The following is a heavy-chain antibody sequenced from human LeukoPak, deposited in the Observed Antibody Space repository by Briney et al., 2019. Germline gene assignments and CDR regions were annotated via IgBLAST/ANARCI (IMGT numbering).Heavy chain of an antibody. CDR3: ARVPLGYCSSTSCFGSAFDI. D-gene: IGHD2-2*01. CDR1: GGSISSGDYY. CDR2: IYYSGST. Sequence: PSQTLSLTCTVSGGSISSGDYYWSWIRQPPGKGLEWIGYIYYSGSTYYNPSLKSRVTISVDTSKNQFSLKLSSVTAADTAVYYCARVPLGYCSSTSCFGSAFDIWGQGTMVTVSS. J-gene: IGHJ3*02. V-gene: IGHV4-30-4*08.